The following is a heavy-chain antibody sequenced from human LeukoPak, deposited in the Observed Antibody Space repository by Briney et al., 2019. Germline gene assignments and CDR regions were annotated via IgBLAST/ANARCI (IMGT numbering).Heavy chain of an antibody. CDR1: GFTFSSHW. Sequence: GGSLRFSCAASGFTFSSHWMHWVRHAPGKGLVWVSRIKDDGSHTNYADSVKGRFTISRDNAKNTLSLQMNSLRAEDTAVYYCARGSGIITGIDEWGQGTLVTVSS. CDR3: ARGSGIITGIDE. J-gene: IGHJ4*02. V-gene: IGHV3-74*01. D-gene: IGHD6-25*01. CDR2: IKDDGSHT.